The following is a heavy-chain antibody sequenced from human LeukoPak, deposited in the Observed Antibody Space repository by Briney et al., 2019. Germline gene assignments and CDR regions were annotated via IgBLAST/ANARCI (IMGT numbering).Heavy chain of an antibody. CDR1: GFTFSNYW. CDR2: ISGDGRTP. CDR3: ARDLARYCSSTSCYTGTDY. V-gene: IGHV3-74*01. Sequence: GGSLRLSCAASGFTFSNYWMHWVRQAPGKGLVWVSRISGDGRTPNYADSVKGRFTISRDNAKNSLYLQMNSLRAEDTAVYYCARDLARYCSSTSCYTGTDYWGQGTLVTVSS. J-gene: IGHJ4*02. D-gene: IGHD2-2*02.